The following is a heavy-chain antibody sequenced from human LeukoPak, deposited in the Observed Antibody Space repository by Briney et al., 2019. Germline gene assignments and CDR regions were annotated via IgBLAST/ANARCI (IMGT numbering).Heavy chain of an antibody. CDR3: ARHYDSSGYYYPPLFDP. D-gene: IGHD3-22*01. CDR2: ISSSGSTI. Sequence: GGSLRLSCAASGFTFSDYYMSWIRQAPGKGLEWVSYISSSGSTIYYADSVKGRFTISRDNAKNSLYLQMNSLRAEDTAVYYCARHYDSSGYYYPPLFDPWGQGTLVTVSS. V-gene: IGHV3-11*01. CDR1: GFTFSDYY. J-gene: IGHJ5*02.